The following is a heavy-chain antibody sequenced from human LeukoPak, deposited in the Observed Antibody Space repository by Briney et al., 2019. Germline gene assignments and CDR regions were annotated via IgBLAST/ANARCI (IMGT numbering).Heavy chain of an antibody. V-gene: IGHV3-7*01. D-gene: IGHD1-1*01. Sequence: GGSLRLSCAASGFTFSSCGMHWVRQAPGKGPEWVANIKQDGSDKYYVDSVKGRFTISRDNAKNSLYLQLNSLRADDTAVYYCAGLTGTTGFDYWGQGTLVTVSS. J-gene: IGHJ4*02. CDR2: IKQDGSDK. CDR3: AGLTGTTGFDY. CDR1: GFTFSSCG.